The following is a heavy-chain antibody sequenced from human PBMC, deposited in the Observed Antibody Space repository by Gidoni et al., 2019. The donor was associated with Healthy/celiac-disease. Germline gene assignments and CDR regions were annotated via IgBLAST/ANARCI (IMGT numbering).Heavy chain of an antibody. Sequence: QVQLVVSGGGVVQPGRSLRLSCTASGFTFSSYGLHWVRQAPGKGLEWVAVIWYDGSNKYYADSVKGRFTISRDNSKNTLYLQRNSLRAEDTAVYYCAREDIEYSSSSTYYYYGMDVWGQGTTVTVSS. CDR3: AREDIEYSSSSTYYYYGMDV. V-gene: IGHV3-33*01. CDR1: GFTFSSYG. CDR2: IWYDGSNK. J-gene: IGHJ6*02. D-gene: IGHD6-6*01.